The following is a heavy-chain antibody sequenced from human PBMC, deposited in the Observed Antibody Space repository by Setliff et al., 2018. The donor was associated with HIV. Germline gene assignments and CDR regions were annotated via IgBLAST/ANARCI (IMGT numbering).Heavy chain of an antibody. CDR2: MNPNIDNT. J-gene: IGHJ5*02. Sequence: ASVKVSCKASGYTFTSYDINWVRQATGQGLEWMGWMNPNIDNTGYAQKFQGRVIMARNTSISTAYMELTSLRSEDTAVYYCATSPRGTYYDILSGRPRGWFDPWGQGTLVTVSS. CDR1: GYTFTSYD. CDR3: ATSPRGTYYDILSGRPRGWFDP. D-gene: IGHD3-9*01. V-gene: IGHV1-8*02.